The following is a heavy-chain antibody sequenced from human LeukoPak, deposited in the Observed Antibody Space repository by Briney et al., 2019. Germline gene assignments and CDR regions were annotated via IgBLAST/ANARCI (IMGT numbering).Heavy chain of an antibody. CDR2: ISGSGGST. D-gene: IGHD1-26*01. Sequence: PGGSLRLSCAASGFTFSSYAMSLVRQAAGKGLEWVSAISGSGGSTYYADSVKGRFTISRDNSKNTLYLQMNSLRAEDTAVYYCAKDVGYYFDYWGQGTLVTVSS. J-gene: IGHJ4*02. CDR3: AKDVGYYFDY. CDR1: GFTFSSYA. V-gene: IGHV3-23*01.